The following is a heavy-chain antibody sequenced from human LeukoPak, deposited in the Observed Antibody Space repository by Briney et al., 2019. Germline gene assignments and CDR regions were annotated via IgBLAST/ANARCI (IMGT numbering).Heavy chain of an antibody. J-gene: IGHJ4*02. CDR1: GGSFSGYY. V-gene: IGHV4-34*01. D-gene: IGHD3-22*01. CDR3: ARGLPYYYDSSGYLDY. Sequence: SETLSLTCAVYGGSFSGYYWSWIRQPPGKGLEWIGEINHSGSTNYNPSLKSRVTISVDTSKNQFSLKLSSVTAADTAVYYCARGLPYYYDSSGYLDYWGQGTLVTVSS. CDR2: INHSGST.